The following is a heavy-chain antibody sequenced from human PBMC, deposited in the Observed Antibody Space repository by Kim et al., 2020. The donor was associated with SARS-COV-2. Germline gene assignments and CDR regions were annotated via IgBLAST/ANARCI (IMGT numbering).Heavy chain of an antibody. CDR2: ISGSGGST. Sequence: GGSLRLSCAASGFTFSSYAMSWVRQAPGKGLEWVSAISGSGGSTYYADSVKGRFTISRDNSKNTLYLQMNSLRAEDTAVYYCAKDHSSRWYYYYYYGMDVWGQGTTVTVSS. CDR1: GFTFSSYA. D-gene: IGHD6-13*01. V-gene: IGHV3-23*01. CDR3: AKDHSSRWYYYYYYGMDV. J-gene: IGHJ6*01.